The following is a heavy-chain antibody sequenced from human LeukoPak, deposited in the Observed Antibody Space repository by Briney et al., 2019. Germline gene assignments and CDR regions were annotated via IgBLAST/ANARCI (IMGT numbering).Heavy chain of an antibody. D-gene: IGHD2-15*01. CDR2: MNPKSGNT. CDR3: ARGRVVEDCSGGNCYHFDY. V-gene: IGHV1-8*01. Sequence: ASVKVSCKASGYTFTNYDVNWVRQATGQGLEWMGWMNPKSGNTGYPQKFQGRVTMTRDTPINTAYMELNSLRSEDTAVYYCARGRVVEDCSGGNCYHFDYWGQGTLVTVSS. J-gene: IGHJ4*02. CDR1: GYTFTNYD.